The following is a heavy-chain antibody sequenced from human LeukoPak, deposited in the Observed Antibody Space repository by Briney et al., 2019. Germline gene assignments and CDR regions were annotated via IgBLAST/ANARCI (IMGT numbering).Heavy chain of an antibody. V-gene: IGHV3-21*01. CDR2: ISSSSSYI. D-gene: IGHD3-3*01. J-gene: IGHJ6*03. CDR3: ARGDDFWSGDMDV. CDR1: GFTFNSYS. Sequence: GGSLRLSCAGSGFTFNSYSMNWVRQAPGKGLEWVSSISSSSSYIYYADSVKGRFTISRDNAKNSLYLQMNSLRAEDTAVYYCARGDDFWSGDMDVWGKGTTVTVSS.